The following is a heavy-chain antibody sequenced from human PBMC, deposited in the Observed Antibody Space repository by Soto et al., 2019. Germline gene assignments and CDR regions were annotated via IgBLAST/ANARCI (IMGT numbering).Heavy chain of an antibody. CDR2: IYYTGNT. CDR3: ARDVNRWELRGFFDP. V-gene: IGHV4-59*01. J-gene: IGHJ5*02. D-gene: IGHD1-7*01. CDR1: GGSIVDYY. Sequence: KLSETLSLTCSVSGGSIVDYYWGWIRQPPGKGLEWIGFIYYTGNTRYNPSLGSRVTISLDTSKNQFSLKLTSATAADTAFYYCARDVNRWELRGFFDPWGRGALVTVSS.